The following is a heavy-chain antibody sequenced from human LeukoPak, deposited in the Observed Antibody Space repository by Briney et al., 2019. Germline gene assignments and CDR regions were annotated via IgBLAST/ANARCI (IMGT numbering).Heavy chain of an antibody. CDR2: IFYSGST. CDR3: ASEFGSWSGYYILGDFDY. J-gene: IGHJ4*02. CDR1: GGSVSTSNYY. V-gene: IGHV4-39*07. Sequence: SETLSLTCTVSGGSVSTSNYYWGWIRQPPGKGLEWIGNIFYSGSTYYNPSLKSRVTISVDTSKNQFSLKLSSVTAADTAVYYCASEFGSWSGYYILGDFDYWGQGTLVTVSS. D-gene: IGHD3-3*01.